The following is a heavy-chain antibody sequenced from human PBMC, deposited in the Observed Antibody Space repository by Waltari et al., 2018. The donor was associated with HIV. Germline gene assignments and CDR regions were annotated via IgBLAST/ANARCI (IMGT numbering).Heavy chain of an antibody. D-gene: IGHD1-1*01. Sequence: EVQLVESGGGLVQPGGSLRLSCAASGFTFSNYDMHWVRQATGKVLEGVSVIGTAGDTYYPGSVKGRFTISRENAKNSLHLQMNSLRAGDTAVYYCVRICKLNCYYYYGMDVWGQGTTVTVSS. CDR1: GFTFSNYD. J-gene: IGHJ6*02. CDR2: IGTAGDT. V-gene: IGHV3-13*01. CDR3: VRICKLNCYYYYGMDV.